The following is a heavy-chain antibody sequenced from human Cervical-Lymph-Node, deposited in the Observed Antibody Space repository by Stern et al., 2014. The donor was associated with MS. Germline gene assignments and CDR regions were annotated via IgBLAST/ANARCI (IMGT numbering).Heavy chain of an antibody. D-gene: IGHD6-19*01. V-gene: IGHV4-39*01. CDR2: VYYSGNT. CDR3: AKHSYSTGWYYFDN. J-gene: IGHJ4*02. CDR1: GGSVSSSRYY. Sequence: VQLVESGPGLVKPSETLSLTCNVSGGSVSSSRYYWGWIRQPPGKGLEWIGSVYYSGNTYNNPSLKSRIPLSVDMSRNQFSLNLSSVTAADTGVYFCAKHSYSTGWYYFDNWGQGTLVTVSS.